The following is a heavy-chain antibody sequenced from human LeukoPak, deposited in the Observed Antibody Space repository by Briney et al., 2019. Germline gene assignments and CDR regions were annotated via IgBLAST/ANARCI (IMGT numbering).Heavy chain of an antibody. CDR2: IYYSGST. CDR3: ARDPVWYFDL. J-gene: IGHJ2*01. V-gene: IGHV4-31*03. CDR1: GGCISSGGYY. Sequence: LSLTCTVSGGCISSGGYYWSWLRQHPGKGLEWIGYIYYSGSTYYNPSLKSRVTISVDTSKNQFSLKLSSVTAADTAVYYCARDPVWYFDLWGRGTLVTVSS.